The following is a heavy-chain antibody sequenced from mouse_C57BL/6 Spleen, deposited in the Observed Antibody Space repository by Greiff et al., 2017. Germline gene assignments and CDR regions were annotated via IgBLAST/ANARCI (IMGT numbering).Heavy chain of an antibody. CDR1: GYTFTSYW. Sequence: QVQLQQPGAELVRPGTSVKLSCKASGYTFTSYWMHWVKQRPGQGLEWIGVIDPSDSYTNYNQKFKGKATLTVDTSSSTAYMQLSSLTSEDSAVYYCARRTTVVAKDFDYWGQGTTLTVSS. D-gene: IGHD1-1*01. CDR2: IDPSDSYT. CDR3: ARRTTVVAKDFDY. J-gene: IGHJ2*01. V-gene: IGHV1-59*01.